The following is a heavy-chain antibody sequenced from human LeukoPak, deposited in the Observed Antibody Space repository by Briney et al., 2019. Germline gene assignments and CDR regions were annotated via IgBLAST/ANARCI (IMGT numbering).Heavy chain of an antibody. CDR2: INPDGRDT. CDR3: TSWGDTTAEYFQR. J-gene: IGHJ1*01. Sequence: GGSLRLSCVVSGFTFNRCWMNWVRQAPGKGLEWVAHINPDGRDTYYVDSVKGRFTISRDNAENSMYLQMNSLRVEDTAVYYCTSWGDTTAEYFQRWGQGTLVTVYS. CDR1: GFTFNRCW. D-gene: IGHD2-21*02. V-gene: IGHV3-7*01.